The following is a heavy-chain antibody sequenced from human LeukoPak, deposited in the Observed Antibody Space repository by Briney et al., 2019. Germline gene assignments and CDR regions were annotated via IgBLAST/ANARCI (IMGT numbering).Heavy chain of an antibody. CDR2: IYSGGST. J-gene: IGHJ4*02. CDR3: ASFSAAAGRAGY. CDR1: GFTFSSYG. Sequence: GGSLRLSCAASGFTFSSYGMHWVRQAPGKGLEWVSVIYSGGSTYYADSVKGRFTISRDNSKNTLYLQMNSLRAEDTAVYYCASFSAAAGRAGYWGQGTLVTVSS. D-gene: IGHD6-13*01. V-gene: IGHV3-66*01.